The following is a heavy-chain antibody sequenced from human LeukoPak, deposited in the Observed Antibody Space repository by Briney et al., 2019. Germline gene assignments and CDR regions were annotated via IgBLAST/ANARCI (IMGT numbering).Heavy chain of an antibody. V-gene: IGHV3-64*01. Sequence: GGSLRLSCAASGFTFSSLPMHWVRQVPGKGLEYVSAISSTGETSYYANSVKDRFTISRDNSKHTLYLQMGSLRTEDMAVYYCARVMSGSGSKYFDYWGQGTLVTVSS. J-gene: IGHJ4*02. D-gene: IGHD3-10*01. CDR1: GFTFSSLP. CDR2: ISSTGETS. CDR3: ARVMSGSGSKYFDY.